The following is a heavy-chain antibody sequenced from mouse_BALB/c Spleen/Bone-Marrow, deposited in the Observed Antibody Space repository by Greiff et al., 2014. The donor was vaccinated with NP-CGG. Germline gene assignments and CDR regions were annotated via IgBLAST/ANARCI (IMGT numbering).Heavy chain of an antibody. J-gene: IGHJ4*01. CDR3: ARSIYDGYSEAMDY. V-gene: IGHV1-54*03. CDR1: GYAFTNYL. D-gene: IGHD2-3*01. Sequence: QVQLQQSGTDLVRPGTSVKVSCKASGYAFTNYLIEWIKQRPGQGLEWIGVINPGSGGINNNERFKGKATLTADKSSSTAYMQLSSLTSDDSAVYFCARSIYDGYSEAMDYWGQGTSVTVSS. CDR2: INPGSGGI.